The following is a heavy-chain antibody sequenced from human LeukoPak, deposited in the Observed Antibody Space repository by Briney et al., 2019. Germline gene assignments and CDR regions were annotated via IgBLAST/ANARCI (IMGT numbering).Heavy chain of an antibody. CDR2: IYSDDDK. CDR3: AHRLASNFLGAFDI. V-gene: IGHV2-5*02. D-gene: IGHD2/OR15-2a*01. Sequence: ESGPTLVKPTQTLTLTCTFSGFSLSTSGVGVGWIRQPPGKALEWLALIYSDDDKRYSPSLKSRLTITKDTSKNQVVLIMTNVDPVDTATYYCAHRLASNFLGAFDIWGQGAMVTVSS. J-gene: IGHJ3*02. CDR1: GFSLSTSGVG.